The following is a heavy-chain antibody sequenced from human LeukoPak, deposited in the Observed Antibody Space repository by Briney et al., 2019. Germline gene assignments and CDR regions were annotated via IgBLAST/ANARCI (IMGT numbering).Heavy chain of an antibody. J-gene: IGHJ6*03. Sequence: GGSLRLSCAASGFTFSSYGMSWVRQAPGKGLEWVSAISGTGGTTYYADSVKGRFTISRDNSKNTLYLQMNSLRAEDTAVYYCAKNGDRGAYCSGGSCYPYYYYYMDVWGKGTTVTVSS. CDR1: GFTFSSYG. CDR3: AKNGDRGAYCSGGSCYPYYYYYMDV. D-gene: IGHD2-15*01. CDR2: ISGTGGTT. V-gene: IGHV3-23*01.